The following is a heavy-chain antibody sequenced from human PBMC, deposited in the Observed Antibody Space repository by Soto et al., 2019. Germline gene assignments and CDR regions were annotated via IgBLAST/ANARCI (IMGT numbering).Heavy chain of an antibody. CDR3: ATDLLTEYCSGGSCKLGVYYFDY. J-gene: IGHJ4*02. D-gene: IGHD2-15*01. CDR2: FDPEDGET. CDR1: GYTLTELS. V-gene: IGHV1-24*01. Sequence: ASVKVSCKVSGYTLTELSMHWVRQAPGKGLEWMGGFDPEDGETIYAQKFQGRVTMTEDTSTDTAYMELSSLRSEDTAVYYCATDLLTEYCSGGSCKLGVYYFDYWGQGTLVTVSS.